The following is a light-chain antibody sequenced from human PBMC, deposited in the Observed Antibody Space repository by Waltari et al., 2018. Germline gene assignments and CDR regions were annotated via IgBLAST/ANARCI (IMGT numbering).Light chain of an antibody. CDR1: QSVLYSSNNKNY. V-gene: IGKV4-1*01. Sequence: DIVMTQSPDSLAVSLGERVTINCKSSQSVLYSSNNKNYLAWYQQKPGQPPKLLIYWASTRESGFPDRFSGSGSGTDFTLTISSLQAEDVAVYYCQQYYSTPYTFGQWTKLEIK. CDR3: QQYYSTPYT. J-gene: IGKJ2*01. CDR2: WAS.